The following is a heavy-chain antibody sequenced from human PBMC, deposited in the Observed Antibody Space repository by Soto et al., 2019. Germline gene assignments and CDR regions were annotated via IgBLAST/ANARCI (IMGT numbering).Heavy chain of an antibody. D-gene: IGHD3-16*01. CDR3: AQKGGGDRILDY. J-gene: IGHJ4*02. Sequence: QITLKESGPTLVKPTQTLTLTCNFSGFSLSTRGVGVGWIRQPPGKALVWLTLIYWDDAKEYSPSLRSRLTITKDTSKNHVVLTMTDMGPVDTATYYCAQKGGGDRILDYWGQGTLVTVSS. V-gene: IGHV2-5*02. CDR2: IYWDDAK. CDR1: GFSLSTRGVG.